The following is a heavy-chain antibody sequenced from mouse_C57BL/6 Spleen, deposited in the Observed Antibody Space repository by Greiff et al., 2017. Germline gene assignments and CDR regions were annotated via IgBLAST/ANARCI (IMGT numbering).Heavy chain of an antibody. Sequence: EVKLVESGPVLVKPGASVKMSCKASGYTFTDYYMNWVKQSHGKSLEWIGVINPYNGGTSYNQKFKGKATLTVDKSSSTAYMELNSLTSEDSAVYYCARGGWAFDYWGQGTTLTVSS. V-gene: IGHV1-19*01. CDR3: ARGGWAFDY. CDR2: INPYNGGT. J-gene: IGHJ2*01. D-gene: IGHD3-2*02. CDR1: GYTFTDYY.